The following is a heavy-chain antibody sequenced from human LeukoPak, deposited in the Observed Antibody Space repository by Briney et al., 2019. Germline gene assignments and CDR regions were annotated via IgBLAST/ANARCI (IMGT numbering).Heavy chain of an antibody. CDR3: ATEREGYYYDSSGYYIDY. D-gene: IGHD3-22*01. V-gene: IGHV3-23*01. CDR2: ISGSGGST. CDR1: GFTFSSYA. Sequence: PGGSLRLSCAASGFTFSSYAMSWVRQAPRKGLEWVSAISGSGGSTYYADSVKGRFTISRENSKTTLYLQMNSLRAEDTAVYYCATEREGYYYDSSGYYIDYWGQGTLVTVSS. J-gene: IGHJ4*02.